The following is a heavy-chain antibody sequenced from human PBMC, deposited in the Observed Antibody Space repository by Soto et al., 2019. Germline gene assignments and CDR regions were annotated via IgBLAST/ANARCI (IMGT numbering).Heavy chain of an antibody. CDR1: GFTFSSYW. CDR2: INTDGSST. CDR3: ARETPGRAWAGATDY. D-gene: IGHD1-26*01. Sequence: EVQLVESGGGLVQPGGSLRLSCAASGFTFSSYWMHWVRQAPGKGLVWVSRINTDGSSTSYADSVKGRFTISRDNAENTLYLQRTSLRVEATGIYYCARETPGRAWAGATDYWGEGTVVTVSS. V-gene: IGHV3-74*01. J-gene: IGHJ4*02.